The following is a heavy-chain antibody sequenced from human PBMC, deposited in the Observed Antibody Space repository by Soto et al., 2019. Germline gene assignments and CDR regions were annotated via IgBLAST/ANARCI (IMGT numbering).Heavy chain of an antibody. D-gene: IGHD3-3*01. V-gene: IGHV3-66*01. CDR2: IYSGGST. CDR3: ARDFPKYYDFWSGYWGGAFDI. J-gene: IGHJ3*02. CDR1: GFTVSSNY. Sequence: PGGCLRLSCAASGFTVSSNYMSWVRQAPGKGLEWVSVIYSGGSTYYADSVKGRFTISRDNSKNTLYLQMNSLRAEDTAVYYCARDFPKYYDFWSGYWGGAFDIWGQGTMVTVSS.